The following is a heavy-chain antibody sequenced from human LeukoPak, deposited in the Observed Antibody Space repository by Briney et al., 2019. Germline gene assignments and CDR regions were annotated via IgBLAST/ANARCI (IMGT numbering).Heavy chain of an antibody. Sequence: GESLKISCKGSGYSFTSYWIGWVRQMPGKGLERMGIIYPGDSDTRYSPSFQGQVTISADKSISTAYLQWSSLKASDTAMYYCASPTSNYYDSSVYAFDIWGQGTMVTVSS. CDR1: GYSFTSYW. D-gene: IGHD3-22*01. J-gene: IGHJ3*02. CDR3: ASPTSNYYDSSVYAFDI. V-gene: IGHV5-51*01. CDR2: IYPGDSDT.